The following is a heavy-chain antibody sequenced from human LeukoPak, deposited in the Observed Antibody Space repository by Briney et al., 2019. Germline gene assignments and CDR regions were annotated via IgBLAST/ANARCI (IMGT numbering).Heavy chain of an antibody. D-gene: IGHD6-6*01. V-gene: IGHV4-34*01. CDR1: GESFSGYY. CDR3: ARQGTRLWGFLDY. CDR2: ISHSGSA. J-gene: IGHJ4*02. Sequence: SETLSLTCAVYGESFSGYYWGWIRQSPGKGLEWIGEISHSGSASYNPSLKSRVIISADTSKNQFSLSLRSVTAADTAVYFCARQGTRLWGFLDYWGQGTLVAVSS.